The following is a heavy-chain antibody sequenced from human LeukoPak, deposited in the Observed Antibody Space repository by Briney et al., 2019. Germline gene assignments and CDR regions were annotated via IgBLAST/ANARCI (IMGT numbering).Heavy chain of an antibody. D-gene: IGHD6-13*01. V-gene: IGHV3-30*02. CDR2: IRFDGSDK. CDR1: GFTFRSYG. Sequence: GGSLRLSCEASGFTFRSYGIHWVRQAPGKGLEWEAFIRFDGSDKYYADSVKGRFTISRDNSKNSLFLQMNSLRAEDTAVYYCARDVRGKIAAGIWGQGTLVTVSS. J-gene: IGHJ4*02. CDR3: ARDVRGKIAAGI.